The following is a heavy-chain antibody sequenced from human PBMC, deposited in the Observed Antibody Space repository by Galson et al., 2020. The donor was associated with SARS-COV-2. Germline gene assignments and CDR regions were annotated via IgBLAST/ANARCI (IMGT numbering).Heavy chain of an antibody. CDR3: AREDAIYDAFDI. CDR2: ISYDGSNK. J-gene: IGHJ3*02. CDR1: GFTFSSYA. V-gene: IGHV3-30*04. Sequence: GESLKISCAASGFTFSSYAMHWVRQAPGKGLEWVAVISYDGSNKYYADSVKGRFTISRDNSKNTLYLQMNSPRAEDTAVYYCAREDAIYDAFDIWGQGTMVTVSS. D-gene: IGHD2-8*01.